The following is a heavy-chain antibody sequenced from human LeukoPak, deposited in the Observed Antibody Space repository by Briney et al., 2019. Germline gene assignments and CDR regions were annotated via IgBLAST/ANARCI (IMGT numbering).Heavy chain of an antibody. V-gene: IGHV3-23*01. CDR3: AKPINTGWPWARGKDY. Sequence: GGSLRLSCAASRFTLNTYAMSWVRQAPGKGLEWVSAISGSGGTTSYADSVKGRFTISRDNSKNTLYLQMNSLRAEDTAVYYCAKPINTGWPWARGKDYWGQGTLVTVSS. CDR1: RFTLNTYA. CDR2: ISGSGGTT. J-gene: IGHJ4*02. D-gene: IGHD6-19*01.